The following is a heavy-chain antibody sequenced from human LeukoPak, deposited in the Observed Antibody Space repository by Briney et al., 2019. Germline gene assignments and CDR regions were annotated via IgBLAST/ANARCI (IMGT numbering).Heavy chain of an antibody. CDR3: AKGETYYDNSAIDY. CDR1: GFTFSSYA. Sequence: GRSLRLSCAASGFTFSSYAMHWVRQAPGKGLEWVAVISYDGSNKYYADSVKGRFTISRDNFKDTLYLQMNGLRAEDTAVYHCAKGETYYDNSAIDYWGQGTLVTVSS. V-gene: IGHV3-30-3*01. D-gene: IGHD3-22*01. J-gene: IGHJ4*02. CDR2: ISYDGSNK.